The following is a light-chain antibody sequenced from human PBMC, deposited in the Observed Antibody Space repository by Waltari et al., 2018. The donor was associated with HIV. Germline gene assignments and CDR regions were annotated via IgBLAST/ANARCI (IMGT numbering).Light chain of an antibody. CDR1: SSDVGCYNL. CDR3: CSYAGSSTFV. Sequence: QSALTQPASVSGSPGQSITISCTGTSSDVGCYNLVSWYQQHPGKAPKLMIYEVSKRPAGFSNRVSGSKSGNTASLTISGLQAEDEADYYCCSYAGSSTFVFGGGTKLTVL. V-gene: IGLV2-23*02. J-gene: IGLJ3*02. CDR2: EVS.